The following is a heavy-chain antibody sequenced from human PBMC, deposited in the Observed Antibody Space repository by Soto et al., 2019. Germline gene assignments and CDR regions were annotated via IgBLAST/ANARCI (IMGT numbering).Heavy chain of an antibody. D-gene: IGHD6-13*01. CDR2: IISSVSTI. V-gene: IGHV3-48*03. CDR1: GFTFSSYE. CDR3: ARVIGAADGMDV. Sequence: SLRLSCAASGFTFSSYEMNWVRQAPGKGLEWVSYIISSVSTIYYADSVKGRFTISRDNAKNSLYLQMNSLRAEDTAVYYCARVIGAADGMDVWGQGTTVTVSS. J-gene: IGHJ6*02.